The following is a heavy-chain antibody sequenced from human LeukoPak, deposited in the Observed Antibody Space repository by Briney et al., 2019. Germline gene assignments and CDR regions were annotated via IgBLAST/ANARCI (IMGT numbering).Heavy chain of an antibody. J-gene: IGHJ4*02. V-gene: IGHV3-48*04. CDR3: ARDHRYAFDN. D-gene: IGHD5-12*01. CDR1: GFTLCDYS. Sequence: GGSLRLSCAATGFTLCDYSMNWVRQGPGKGLEWISYVGISSGNTKYADSVKGRFTISGDSAKNSVFLQMNSLRVEDTAVYYCARDHRYAFDNWGQGTLVTVSS. CDR2: VGISSGNT.